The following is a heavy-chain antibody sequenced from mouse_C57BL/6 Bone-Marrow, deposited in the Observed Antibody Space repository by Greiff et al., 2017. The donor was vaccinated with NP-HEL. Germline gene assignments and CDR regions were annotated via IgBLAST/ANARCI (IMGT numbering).Heavy chain of an antibody. CDR3: ATSLYYGNPYFDY. J-gene: IGHJ2*01. Sequence: QVQLQQPGAELVMPGASVKLSCKASGYTFTSYWMHWVKQRPGQGLEWIGEIDPSDSYTNYNQKVKGKSTLTVDKSSSTAYMQLSSLTSEDSAVYYCATSLYYGNPYFDYWGQGTTLPVSS. CDR1: GYTFTSYW. D-gene: IGHD2-1*01. CDR2: IDPSDSYT. V-gene: IGHV1-69*01.